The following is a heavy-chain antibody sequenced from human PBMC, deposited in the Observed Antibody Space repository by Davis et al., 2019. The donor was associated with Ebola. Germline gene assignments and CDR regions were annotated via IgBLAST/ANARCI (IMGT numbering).Heavy chain of an antibody. J-gene: IGHJ4*02. CDR1: GYTFTGYY. CDR2: INPNSGNT. D-gene: IGHD3-9*01. Sequence: ASVKVSCKASGYTFTGYYMHWVRQAPGQGLEWMGWINPNSGNTGYAQKFQGRVTMTRNTSISTAYMELSSLRSEDTAVYYCARQGYDILTGYYPFDYWGQGTLVTVSS. V-gene: IGHV1-8*02. CDR3: ARQGYDILTGYYPFDY.